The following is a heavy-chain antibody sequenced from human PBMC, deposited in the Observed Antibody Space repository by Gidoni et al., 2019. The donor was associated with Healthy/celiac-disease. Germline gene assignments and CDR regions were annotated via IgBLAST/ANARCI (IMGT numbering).Heavy chain of an antibody. CDR2: IYCSGST. D-gene: IGHD3-3*01. J-gene: IGHJ4*02. Sequence: QVPLQESGPGLVKPSQILSLPCTVHGRSISSGGSYWGWIRQHPGKGLEWLGYIYCSGSTYYNPSLKSRVTISVGTSKTQFSLKLSSVTAADTAVYYCARDSWSGEVYWGQGTLVTVSS. V-gene: IGHV4-31*03. CDR1: GRSISSGGSY. CDR3: ARDSWSGEVY.